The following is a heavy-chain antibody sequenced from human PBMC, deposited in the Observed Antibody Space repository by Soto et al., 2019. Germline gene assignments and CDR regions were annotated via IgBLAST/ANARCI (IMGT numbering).Heavy chain of an antibody. Sequence: GASVKVSCKASGYTFTSYDINWVRQATGQGLEWMGWMNPNSGNTGYAQKFQGRVTMTRNTSISTAYMELSSLRSEDTAVYYCARICGDSYGLDVWGQGTTVTVSS. D-gene: IGHD3-10*01. CDR2: MNPNSGNT. J-gene: IGHJ6*02. V-gene: IGHV1-8*01. CDR3: ARICGDSYGLDV. CDR1: GYTFTSYD.